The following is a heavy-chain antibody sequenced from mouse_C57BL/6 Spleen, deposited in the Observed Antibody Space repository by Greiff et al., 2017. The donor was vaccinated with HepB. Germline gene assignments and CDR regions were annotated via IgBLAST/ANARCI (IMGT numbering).Heavy chain of an antibody. CDR1: GYTFTDYY. CDR3: ARCYGSSLYAMDY. Sequence: QVQLQQSGAELVRPGASVKLSCKASGYTFTDYYINWVKQRPGQGLEWIARIYPGSGNTYYNEKFKGKATLTAEKSSSTAYMQLSSLTSEDSAVYFCARCYGSSLYAMDYWGQGTSVTVSS. V-gene: IGHV1-76*01. J-gene: IGHJ4*01. CDR2: IYPGSGNT. D-gene: IGHD1-1*01.